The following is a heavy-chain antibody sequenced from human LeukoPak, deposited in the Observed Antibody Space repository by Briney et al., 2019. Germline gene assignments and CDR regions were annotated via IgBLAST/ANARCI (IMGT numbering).Heavy chain of an antibody. CDR3: ARHETGDFDY. Sequence: SETLSLTCTVSGGSISSSSYYWGWIRQPPGKGLEWIGSIYYSGSTYYNPSLKSRVTISVDTSKNQFSLKLSSVTAADTAVYYCARHETGDFDYWGQGTLVTVSS. J-gene: IGHJ4*02. V-gene: IGHV4-39*01. D-gene: IGHD3-9*01. CDR2: IYYSGST. CDR1: GGSISSSSYY.